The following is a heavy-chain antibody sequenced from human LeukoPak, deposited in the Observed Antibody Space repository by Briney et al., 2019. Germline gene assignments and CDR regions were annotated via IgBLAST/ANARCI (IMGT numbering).Heavy chain of an antibody. J-gene: IGHJ5*02. V-gene: IGHV3-23*01. CDR1: GFTFSSYA. CDR3: ARVSMEWLLFDWFDP. D-gene: IGHD3-3*01. Sequence: GGSLRLSCAASGFTFSSYAMSWVRQAPGKGLEWVSAISGSGGSTYYADSVKGRFTISRDNSKNTLYLQMNSLRAEDTAVYYCARVSMEWLLFDWFDPWGQGTLVTVSS. CDR2: ISGSGGST.